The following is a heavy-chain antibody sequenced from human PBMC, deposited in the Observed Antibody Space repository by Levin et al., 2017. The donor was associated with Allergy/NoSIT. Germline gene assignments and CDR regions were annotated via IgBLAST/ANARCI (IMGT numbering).Heavy chain of an antibody. D-gene: IGHD3-22*01. CDR1: GFIFNNYD. Sequence: GESLKISCAASGFIFNNYDMHWVRQVIGKGLEWVSGIGTNGDTYYPGSVKGRFTISRENAKNSLYLQMNSLRAGDTAVYYCARAARAYYYDSGVDGDAFDIWGQGTMVTVSS. CDR2: IGTNGDT. J-gene: IGHJ3*02. CDR3: ARAARAYYYDSGVDGDAFDI. V-gene: IGHV3-13*01.